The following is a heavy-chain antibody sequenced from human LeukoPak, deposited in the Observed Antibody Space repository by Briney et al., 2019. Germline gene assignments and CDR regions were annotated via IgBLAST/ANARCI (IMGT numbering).Heavy chain of an antibody. Sequence: GGSLRLSCAASGFTFSSYAMSWIRQAPGKGLEWVSYISSSSDYTNYADSVRGRFTISRDNAKNSLYLQMNSLRAEDTAVYYCARPPYSSSWDPGWFDPWGQGTLITVSS. J-gene: IGHJ5*02. CDR3: ARPPYSSSWDPGWFDP. CDR2: ISSSSDYT. V-gene: IGHV3-11*06. CDR1: GFTFSSYA. D-gene: IGHD6-13*01.